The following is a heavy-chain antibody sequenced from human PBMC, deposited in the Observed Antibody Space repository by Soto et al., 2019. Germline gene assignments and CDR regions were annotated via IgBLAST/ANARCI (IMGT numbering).Heavy chain of an antibody. CDR2: IIPIFGTT. CDR3: ARVTSSGYTDYFDY. V-gene: IGHV1-69*12. D-gene: IGHD6-13*01. CDR1: GGTFSNYA. J-gene: IGHJ4*02. Sequence: QVQLVQSGAEVKKPGSSVKVSCKASGGTFSNYAISWVRQAPGQGLEWMGGIIPIFGTTNYAQRFQGRVTITADESTTTAYMELSSLRAEDTAVYYCARVTSSGYTDYFDYWGQGTLVTVSS.